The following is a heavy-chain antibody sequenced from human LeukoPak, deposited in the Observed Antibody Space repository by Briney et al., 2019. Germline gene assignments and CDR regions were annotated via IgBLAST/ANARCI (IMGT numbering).Heavy chain of an antibody. CDR2: INPNSGGT. CDR3: SREDY. Sequence: ASVKVSCTASGYTFTGCYLHWVRQAPGQGLEWVGWINPNSGGTNYAQKFQGRVTMTRDTSISTVYMELSRLRSDDTAVYYCSREDYWGQGTLVTVSS. V-gene: IGHV1-2*02. J-gene: IGHJ4*02. CDR1: GYTFTGCY.